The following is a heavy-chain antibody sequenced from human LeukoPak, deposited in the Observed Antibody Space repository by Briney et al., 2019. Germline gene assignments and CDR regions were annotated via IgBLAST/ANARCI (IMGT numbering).Heavy chain of an antibody. CDR3: ARAWYNWKAFDY. CDR2: IYHSGST. V-gene: IGHV4-30-2*01. J-gene: IGHJ4*02. Sequence: SETLSLTCAVSGGSISSGGYSWSWIRQPPGKGLEWIGYIYHSGSTYYNPSLKSRVTISVDRSKNQFSLKLSSVTAADTAVYYCARAWYNWKAFDYWGQGTLVTVSS. D-gene: IGHD1-1*01. CDR1: GGSISSGGYS.